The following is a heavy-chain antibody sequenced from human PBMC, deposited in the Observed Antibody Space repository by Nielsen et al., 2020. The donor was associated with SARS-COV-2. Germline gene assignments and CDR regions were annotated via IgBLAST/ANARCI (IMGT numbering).Heavy chain of an antibody. Sequence: GGSLRLSCVASGFTFSDYYMSWIRQAPGKGLEWVSYISSSGSTIYYADSVKGRFTISRDNAKNSLYLQMTSLRAEDTAVYYCARAKTTRVTIFGVVTPGAFDIWGQGTMVTVSS. V-gene: IGHV3-11*01. CDR3: ARAKTTRVTIFGVVTPGAFDI. D-gene: IGHD3-3*01. J-gene: IGHJ3*02. CDR2: ISSSGSTI. CDR1: GFTFSDYY.